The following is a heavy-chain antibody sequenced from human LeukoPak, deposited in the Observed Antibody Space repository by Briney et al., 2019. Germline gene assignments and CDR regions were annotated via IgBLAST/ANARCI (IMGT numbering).Heavy chain of an antibody. CDR3: VKDADYDILTGYYTPDY. CDR2: ISSNGGST. Sequence: PGGSLGLSCSASGFTFSSYAMHWVRQAPGKGLEYVSAISSNGGSTYYADSVKGRFTISRDNSKNTLYLQMSSLRAEDTAVYYCVKDADYDILTGYYTPDYWGQGTLVTVSS. CDR1: GFTFSSYA. D-gene: IGHD3-9*01. J-gene: IGHJ4*02. V-gene: IGHV3-64D*06.